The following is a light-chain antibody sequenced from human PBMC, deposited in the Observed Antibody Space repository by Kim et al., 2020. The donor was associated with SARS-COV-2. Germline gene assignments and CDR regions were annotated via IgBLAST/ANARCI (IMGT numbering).Light chain of an antibody. Sequence: LTQPASVSGSPGQSITISCTGTSSDVGGYNYVSWYQQHPGKAPKLMIYDVGKRPSGVSNRFSGSKSGNTASLTISGLQAEDEADYYCSSYTSSSTLWVFGGGTQLTVL. CDR2: DVG. J-gene: IGLJ3*02. CDR1: SSDVGGYNY. V-gene: IGLV2-14*01. CDR3: SSYTSSSTLWV.